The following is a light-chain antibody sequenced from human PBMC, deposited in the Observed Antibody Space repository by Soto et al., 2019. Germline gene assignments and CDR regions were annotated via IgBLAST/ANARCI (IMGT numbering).Light chain of an antibody. CDR1: SSDIGSYNF. Sequence: QSVLTQPASVSGSPGQSITISCTGTSSDIGSYNFVSWYQQYPGKAPKLMIYGVTNRPSGVSDRFSGSKTGNTASLTISGLQAEDEAAYYCFSHRSGNSEVSGTATKVTVL. V-gene: IGLV2-14*01. J-gene: IGLJ1*01. CDR2: GVT. CDR3: FSHRSGNSEV.